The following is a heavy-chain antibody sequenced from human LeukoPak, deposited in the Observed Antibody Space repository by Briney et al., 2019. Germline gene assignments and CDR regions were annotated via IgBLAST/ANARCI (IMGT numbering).Heavy chain of an antibody. Sequence: PGGSLRLSCAASGFTFSSYGMHWVRQAPSKGLEWVAVIWYDGSNKYYADSVKGRFTTSRDNSKNTLYLQMNSLRAEDTAVYYCAKDVDTAMVFSYWGQGTLVTVSS. D-gene: IGHD5-18*01. CDR2: IWYDGSNK. V-gene: IGHV3-33*06. J-gene: IGHJ4*02. CDR1: GFTFSSYG. CDR3: AKDVDTAMVFSY.